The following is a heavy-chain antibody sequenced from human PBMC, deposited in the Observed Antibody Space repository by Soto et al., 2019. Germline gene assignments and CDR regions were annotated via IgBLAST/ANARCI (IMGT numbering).Heavy chain of an antibody. D-gene: IGHD3-3*01. J-gene: IGHJ6*02. V-gene: IGHV3-30-3*01. CDR1: GFTFSSYA. CDR3: ARVEVPRGVILEWLSYPQYYYYGMDV. Sequence: GGSLRLSCAASGFTFSSYAMHWVRQAPGKGLEWVAVISYDGSNKYYADSVKGRFTISRDNSKNTLYLQMNSLRAEDTAVYYCARVEVPRGVILEWLSYPQYYYYGMDVWGQGTTVTVSS. CDR2: ISYDGSNK.